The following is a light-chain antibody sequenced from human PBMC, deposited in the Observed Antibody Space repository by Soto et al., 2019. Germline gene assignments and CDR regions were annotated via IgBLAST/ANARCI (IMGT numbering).Light chain of an antibody. Sequence: QSVLTQPPSASGNPGQTVSISCSGGSSNIGDRDVDWYQQVPGTAPKLLIYSLNQRPSGVPDRFSASKSGASASLAISGLQFEDEAVYYCSTWDDRLNAWVFGGGTKLTVL. J-gene: IGLJ3*02. V-gene: IGLV1-44*01. CDR2: SLN. CDR1: SSNIGDRD. CDR3: STWDDRLNAWV.